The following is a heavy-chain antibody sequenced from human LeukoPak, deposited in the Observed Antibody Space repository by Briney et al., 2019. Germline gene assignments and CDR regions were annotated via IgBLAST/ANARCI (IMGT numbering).Heavy chain of an antibody. CDR2: ISSSGSI. J-gene: IGHJ5*02. CDR3: AKKYSTGLDP. CDR1: GFTFSDNY. Sequence: GGSLRLSCAASGFTFSDNYMSWIRQAPGKGLEWVSYISSSGSIYYADSVKGRFTISRDNAKNSLYLQMNSLRVEDTAVYYCAKKYSTGLDPWGQGTLVTVSS. D-gene: IGHD1-26*01. V-gene: IGHV3-11*01.